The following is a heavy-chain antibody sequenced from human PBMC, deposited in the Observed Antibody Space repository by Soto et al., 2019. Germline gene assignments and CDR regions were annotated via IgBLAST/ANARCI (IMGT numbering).Heavy chain of an antibody. CDR3: ATNPPAPYPYDITGYQWSFAL. CDR2: ISSGGGST. CDR1: GLTFSSYA. J-gene: IGHJ2*01. V-gene: IGHV3-23*01. Sequence: EVQLLESGGGLVQPGGSLRLSCAASGLTFSSYAMNWVLQAPGKGLEWVSGISSGGGSTYYADSVTGRVTVSRYKSKNTMFLQMNSLRADDTALYSCATNPPAPYPYDITGYQWSFALWGRGTLFTVSS. D-gene: IGHD3-22*01.